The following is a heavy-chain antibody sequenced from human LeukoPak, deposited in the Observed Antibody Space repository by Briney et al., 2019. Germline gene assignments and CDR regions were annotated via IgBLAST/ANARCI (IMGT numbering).Heavy chain of an antibody. V-gene: IGHV1-2*04. CDR1: GYTFTGYY. J-gene: IGHJ3*02. CDR3: ARGVRYYYDSSGYSAFDI. Sequence: ASVKFSCKASGYTFTGYYMHWVRQAPGQGLEWMGWINPNSGGTNYAQKFQGWVTMTRDTSISTAYMELSRLRSDDTAVYYCARGVRYYYDSSGYSAFDIWGQGTIVTVSS. D-gene: IGHD3-22*01. CDR2: INPNSGGT.